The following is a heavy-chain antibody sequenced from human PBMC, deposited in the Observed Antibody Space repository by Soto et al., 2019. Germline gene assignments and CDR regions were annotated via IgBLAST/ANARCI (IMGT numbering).Heavy chain of an antibody. CDR2: INPNSGGT. Sequence: ASVKVSCKASGYTFTGYYMHWVRQAPGQGLEWMGWINPNSGGTNYAQKFQGRVTMTRDTSISTAYMELSRLRSDDTAVYYCARGLRHRYYGSGSSYYGMDVWGQGTTVTVS. J-gene: IGHJ6*02. CDR1: GYTFTGYY. V-gene: IGHV1-2*02. D-gene: IGHD3-10*01. CDR3: ARGLRHRYYGSGSSYYGMDV.